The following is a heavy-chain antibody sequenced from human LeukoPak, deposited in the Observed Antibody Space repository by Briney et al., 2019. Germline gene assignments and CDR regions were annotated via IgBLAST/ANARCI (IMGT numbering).Heavy chain of an antibody. D-gene: IGHD3-22*01. Sequence: ASVKVSCKASGYTFTGYYMHWVRQAPGQGLEWMGIINPSGGSTSYAQKFQGRVTMTRDMSTSTVYMELSSLRSEDTAVYYCARGLSSGYYPDYWGQGTLVTVSS. CDR2: INPSGGST. V-gene: IGHV1-46*01. CDR1: GYTFTGYY. J-gene: IGHJ4*02. CDR3: ARGLSSGYYPDY.